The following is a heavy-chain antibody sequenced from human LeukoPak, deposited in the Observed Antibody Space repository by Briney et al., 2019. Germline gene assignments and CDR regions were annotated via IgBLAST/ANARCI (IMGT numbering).Heavy chain of an antibody. CDR1: GFTFGKYW. D-gene: IGHD3-22*01. V-gene: IGHV3-7*03. CDR3: AKTLGYSGYFSP. Sequence: PGGSLRLSCVASGFTFGKYWMSWVRQAPGKGLEWVANIKLDGSEKNYVDSVKGRFTISRDNTKNSLYLQMNSLRAEDTAVYYCAKTLGYSGYFSPWGQGTLVTVSS. CDR2: IKLDGSEK. J-gene: IGHJ5*02.